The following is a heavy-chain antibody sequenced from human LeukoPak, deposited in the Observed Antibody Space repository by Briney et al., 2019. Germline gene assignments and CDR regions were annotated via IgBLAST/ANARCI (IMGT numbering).Heavy chain of an antibody. CDR3: TTAKVDYRIMDV. J-gene: IGHJ6*02. CDR2: IKKMTEGGTT. V-gene: IGHV3-15*01. Sequence: GGSLRLSCAASGFTFSGVWMNWVRQTPGKGLEMVARIKKMTEGGTTDYAALAKGRITISREDSKNTLYLQMNSLESEDTGVYYCTTAKVDYRIMDVWGQGTTVTVSS. D-gene: IGHD4-11*01. CDR1: GFTFSGVW.